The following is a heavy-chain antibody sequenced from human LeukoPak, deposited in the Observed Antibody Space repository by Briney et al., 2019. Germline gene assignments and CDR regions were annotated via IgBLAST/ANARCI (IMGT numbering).Heavy chain of an antibody. CDR1: KFTFNNYA. D-gene: IGHD5-18*01. CDR3: ASTTGYSYGYFDY. V-gene: IGHV3-23*01. J-gene: IGHJ4*02. Sequence: PGGSLRLSCLASKFTFNNYAMTWVRQAPGKGLEWVSSISGSGDNMDYADSVKGRFTISRDNSENTLYLQMNSLRAEDTAVYYCASTTGYSYGYFDYWGQGTLVTVSS. CDR2: ISGSGDNM.